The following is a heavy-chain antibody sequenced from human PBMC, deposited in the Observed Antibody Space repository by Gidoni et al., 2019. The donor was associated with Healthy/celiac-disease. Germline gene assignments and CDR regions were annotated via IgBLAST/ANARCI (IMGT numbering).Heavy chain of an antibody. V-gene: IGHV3-30*04. D-gene: IGHD4-17*01. Sequence: QVQLVESGGGVVQPGRSLRLSCAASGFTFSSYAMHWVRQAPGKGLGWVVVISYDGSNKYYADSVKGRFTISRDNSKNTLYLQMNSLRAEDTAVYYCASGRATVVTSYWGQGTLVTVSS. J-gene: IGHJ4*02. CDR2: ISYDGSNK. CDR3: ASGRATVVTSY. CDR1: GFTFSSYA.